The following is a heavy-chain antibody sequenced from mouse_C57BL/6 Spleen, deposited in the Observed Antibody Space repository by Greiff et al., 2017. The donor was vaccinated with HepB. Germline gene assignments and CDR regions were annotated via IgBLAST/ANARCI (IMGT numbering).Heavy chain of an antibody. D-gene: IGHD2-3*01. Sequence: EVNLVESGGGLVQPGGSLKLSCAASGFTFSDYYMYWVRQTPEKRLEWVAYISNGGGSTYYPDTVKGRFTISRDNAKNTLYLQMSRLKSEDTAMYYCARRDGYYVGFAYWGQGTLVTVSA. J-gene: IGHJ3*01. CDR2: ISNGGGST. CDR3: ARRDGYYVGFAY. CDR1: GFTFSDYY. V-gene: IGHV5-12*01.